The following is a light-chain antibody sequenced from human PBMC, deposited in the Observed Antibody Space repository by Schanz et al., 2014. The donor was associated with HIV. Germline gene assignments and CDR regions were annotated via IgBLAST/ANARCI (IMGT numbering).Light chain of an antibody. CDR2: EVT. CDR3: AAWDDSLNGPV. V-gene: IGLV2-11*01. CDR1: SSDVGGYNY. J-gene: IGLJ2*01. Sequence: QSALTQPRSVSGSPGQSVAISCTGTSSDVGGYNYVSWYQQHPGKAPKLMIYEVTKRPSGVPDRFSGSKSGTSASLAISGLQSEDEADYYCAAWDDSLNGPVFGGGTKLTVL.